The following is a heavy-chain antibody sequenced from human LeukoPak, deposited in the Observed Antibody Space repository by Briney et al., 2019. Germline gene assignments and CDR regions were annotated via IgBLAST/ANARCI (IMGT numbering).Heavy chain of an antibody. CDR3: AKLEGSTYYDFWSTYLAYYFDY. D-gene: IGHD3-3*01. CDR1: GFTFSSYG. CDR2: ISYDGSNK. Sequence: GGSLRLSCAASGFTFSSYGMHWVRQAPGKGLEWVAVISYDGSNKYYADSVKGRFTISRDNSKNTLYLQMNSLRAEDTAVYYCAKLEGSTYYDFWSTYLAYYFDYWGQGTLVTVS. J-gene: IGHJ4*02. V-gene: IGHV3-30*18.